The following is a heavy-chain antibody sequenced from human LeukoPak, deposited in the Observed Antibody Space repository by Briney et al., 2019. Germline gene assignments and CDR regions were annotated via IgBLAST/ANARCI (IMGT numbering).Heavy chain of an antibody. J-gene: IGHJ4*02. CDR1: GYTFTGYY. D-gene: IGHD4-11*01. CDR3: ATMRGDYSNYVY. Sequence: ASVKVSCKTSGYTFTGYYMFWVRQAPGQGLEWMAWINPNRGGTNYAQRFQGRVTLTRDTSIATAYMELSSLKSDDTAVYFCATMRGDYSNYVYWGQGTLVTVSS. V-gene: IGHV1-2*02. CDR2: INPNRGGT.